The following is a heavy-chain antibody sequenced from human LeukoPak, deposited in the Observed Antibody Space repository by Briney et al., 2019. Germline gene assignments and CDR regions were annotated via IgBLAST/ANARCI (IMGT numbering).Heavy chain of an antibody. V-gene: IGHV4-34*01. CDR3: ARGLRYYYGSGSYEARYYYGMDV. CDR1: GGSFSGYY. CDR2: INHSGST. D-gene: IGHD3-10*01. Sequence: PSETLSLTCAVYGGSFSGYYWSWIRQPPGKGLEWIGEINHSGSTNYNPSLKSRVTISVDTSKNQFSLKLSSVTAADTAVYYCARGLRYYYGSGSYEARYYYGMDVWGQGTTVTVSS. J-gene: IGHJ6*02.